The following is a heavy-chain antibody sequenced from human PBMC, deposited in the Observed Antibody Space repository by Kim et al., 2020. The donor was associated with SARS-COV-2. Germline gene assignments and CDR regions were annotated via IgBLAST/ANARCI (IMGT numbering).Heavy chain of an antibody. D-gene: IGHD3-3*01. J-gene: IGHJ3*02. V-gene: IGHV4-39*01. CDR1: GGSISSSSYY. CDR3: ARLMTYYDFWSGYYSLGGGVPDAFDI. CDR2: IYYSGST. Sequence: SETLSLTCTVSGGSISSSSYYWGWIRQPPGKGLEWIGSIYYSGSTYYNPSLKSRVTISVDTSKNQFSLKLSSVTAADTAVYYCARLMTYYDFWSGYYSLGGGVPDAFDIWGQGTMVTVSS.